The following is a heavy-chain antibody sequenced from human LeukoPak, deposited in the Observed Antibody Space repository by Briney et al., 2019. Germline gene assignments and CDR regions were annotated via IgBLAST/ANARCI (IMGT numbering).Heavy chain of an antibody. CDR1: GFTFSDYY. CDR3: ARSVRGWLQPRCPDY. CDR2: ISSSGSTI. V-gene: IGHV3-11*04. D-gene: IGHD5-24*01. Sequence: PGGSLRLSRAASGFTFSDYYMSWIRQAPGKGLEWVSYISSSGSTIYYADSVKGRFTISRDNAKNSLYLQMNSLRAEDTAVYYCARSVRGWLQPRCPDYWGQGTLVTVSS. J-gene: IGHJ4*02.